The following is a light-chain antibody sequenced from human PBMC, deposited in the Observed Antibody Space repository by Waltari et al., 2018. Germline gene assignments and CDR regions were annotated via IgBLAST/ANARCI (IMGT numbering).Light chain of an antibody. V-gene: IGKV1-12*02. J-gene: IGKJ1*01. CDR2: AAS. CDR1: HGISSW. Sequence: DIQMTQYQSSVSASVGDRVTITCRASHGISSWLAWYQQKPGKAPKLLIYAASSLQSGVPSRFSGSGSGTHFTLTISSLQPEDFATYYCQQANTNTFPPTFGQGTKVEIK. CDR3: QQANTNTFPPT.